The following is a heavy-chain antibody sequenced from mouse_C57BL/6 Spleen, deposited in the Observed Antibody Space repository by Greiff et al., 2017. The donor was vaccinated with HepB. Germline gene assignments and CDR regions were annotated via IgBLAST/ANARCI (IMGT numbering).Heavy chain of an antibody. D-gene: IGHD2-3*01. CDR1: GYTFTSYW. CDR3: ASGGWSYYFDY. CDR2: IDPSDSET. V-gene: IGHV1-52*01. J-gene: IGHJ2*01. Sequence: QVQLQQPGAELVRPGSSVKLSCKASGYTFTSYWMHWVKQRPIQGLEWIGNIDPSDSETHYNQKFKDKATLTVDKSSSTAYMQLSSLTSEDSAVYYCASGGWSYYFDYWGQGTTLTVSS.